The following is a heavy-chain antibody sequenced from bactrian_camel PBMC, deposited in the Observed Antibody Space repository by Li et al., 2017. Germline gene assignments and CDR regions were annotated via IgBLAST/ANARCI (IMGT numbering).Heavy chain of an antibody. V-gene: IGHV3S26*01. D-gene: IGHD5*01. CDR2: IDRRGRI. J-gene: IGHJ4*01. CDR3: AAGWRLGRRTALAADDFET. CDR1: GYTYSYSSYC. Sequence: HVQLVESGGGSVQAGGSLRLSCAASGYTYSYSSYCMAWFRQAPGKEREGVAAIDRRGRISYTDSVKGRFTISRDNAKSTLYLQMISLKPEDTAMYYCAAGWRLGRRTALAADDFETWGQGTQVTVS.